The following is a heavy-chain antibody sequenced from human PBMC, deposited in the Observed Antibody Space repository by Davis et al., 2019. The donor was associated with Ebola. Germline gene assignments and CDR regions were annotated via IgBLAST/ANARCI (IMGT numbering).Heavy chain of an antibody. CDR2: YYYTGST. CDR3: ARGDSYYDPSGYYAGPEAPDH. J-gene: IGHJ4*02. CDR1: GGFVSSGGYS. V-gene: IGHV4-30-4*07. Sequence: MPSETLSLTCAVSGGFVSSGGYSWNWIRQPPGKGLEWIGYYYYTGSTYYNPSLKSRVSISVDTSKNPFSLKLSSVTAADTAVYYCARGDSYYDPSGYYAGPEAPDHWGQGTLVSVSS. D-gene: IGHD3-22*01.